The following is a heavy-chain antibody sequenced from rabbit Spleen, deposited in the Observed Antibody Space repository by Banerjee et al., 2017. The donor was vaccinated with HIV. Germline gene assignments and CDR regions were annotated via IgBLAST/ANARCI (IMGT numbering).Heavy chain of an antibody. V-gene: IGHV1S45*01. Sequence: EESGGDLVKPEGSLTLTCTASGFSFSSSYWICWVRQAPGKGLEWIACIYGGSSGATHYASWAKGRFTISKTSSTTVTLQMTSLTAADTATYFCARGSGGREDFNLWGPGTLVTVS. CDR3: ARGSGGREDFNL. CDR2: IYGGSSGAT. J-gene: IGHJ4*01. CDR1: GFSFSSSYW. D-gene: IGHD4-2*01.